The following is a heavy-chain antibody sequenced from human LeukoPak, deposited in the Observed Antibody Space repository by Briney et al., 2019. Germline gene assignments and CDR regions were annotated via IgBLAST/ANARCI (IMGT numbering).Heavy chain of an antibody. J-gene: IGHJ3*02. D-gene: IGHD5-24*01. Sequence: PGGSLRLSCAASGFTFSSYAMHWVRQAPGTGLEWVTVISYDGTNKFYADSVKGRFTISRDNAKNSLYLQMNSLRAEDTAVYYCARISRAGGYNLFDAFDIWGQGTMVTVSS. CDR2: ISYDGTNK. CDR3: ARISRAGGYNLFDAFDI. CDR1: GFTFSSYA. V-gene: IGHV3-30-3*01.